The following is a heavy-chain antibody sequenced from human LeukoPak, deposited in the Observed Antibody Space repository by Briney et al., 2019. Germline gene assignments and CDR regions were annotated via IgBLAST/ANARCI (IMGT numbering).Heavy chain of an antibody. CDR3: ATGTWDY. V-gene: IGHV3-48*02. Sequence: PGGSLRLSCAASGFTVSSNYMSWVRQAPGRGLEWISYISTSSDIIYYADSVKGRFTISRDNAKNSLYLQMNSLRDEGMAVYYCATGTWDYRGQGTLVTVSS. J-gene: IGHJ4*02. CDR1: GFTVSSNY. D-gene: IGHD1/OR15-1a*01. CDR2: ISTSSDII.